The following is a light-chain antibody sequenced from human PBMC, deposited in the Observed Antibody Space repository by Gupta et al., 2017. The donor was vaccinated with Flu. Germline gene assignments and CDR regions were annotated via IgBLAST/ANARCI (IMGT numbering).Light chain of an antibody. CDR2: WAF. CDR1: QSLLSRSNNKNY. V-gene: IGKV4-1*01. CDR3: QQYVNSLWT. J-gene: IGKJ1*01. Sequence: SLGAWTAINCKSSQSLLSRSNNKNYVAWYQQKPGQPPKLLISWAFTRESGVPDRFSGSGSGTDFTLTIGSLQAEDVAIYYCQQYVNSLWTFGQGTKVEIK.